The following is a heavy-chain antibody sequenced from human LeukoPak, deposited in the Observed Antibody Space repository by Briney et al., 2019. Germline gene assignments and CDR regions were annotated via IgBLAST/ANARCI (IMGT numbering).Heavy chain of an antibody. J-gene: IGHJ6*02. V-gene: IGHV3-7*01. CDR1: GFTFSNYW. D-gene: IGHD2-15*01. Sequence: GGSLRLSCAASGFTFSNYWMSWVHQAPGKGLEWVADIKQDGSEKCYVDSVKGRFTISRDNAKNSLYLQMNSLRAEDTAVYYCARDRWELLSNSYHYCGLDVWGQGTTVTVSS. CDR3: ARDRWELLSNSYHYCGLDV. CDR2: IKQDGSEK.